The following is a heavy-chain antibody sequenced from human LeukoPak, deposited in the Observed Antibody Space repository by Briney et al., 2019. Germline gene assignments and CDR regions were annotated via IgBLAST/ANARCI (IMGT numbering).Heavy chain of an antibody. V-gene: IGHV3-48*02. D-gene: IGHD1-1*01. CDR3: ARDDTGNSGHFDL. CDR2: ISSSSDTV. J-gene: IGHJ2*01. CDR1: GLTFSTYN. Sequence: PGGSLRLSCAASGLTFSTYNMNWVRQAPGEGLEWVSYISSSSDTVFYPDSVKGRFTISRGNAKNSLYLQMYSLRDDDTALYYCARDDTGNSGHFDLWGRGTLVTVSS.